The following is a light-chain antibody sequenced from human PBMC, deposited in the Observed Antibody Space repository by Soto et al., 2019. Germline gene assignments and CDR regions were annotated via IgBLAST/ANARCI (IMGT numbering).Light chain of an antibody. CDR1: SSDVGGYNY. J-gene: IGLJ2*01. Sequence: QSALTQPASVSGSPGQSITISCTGTSSDVGGYNYVSWYQQHPGKAPKLMIYDVSNRPSGVSNRFSGSKSGNTASLTISGLQDEDEADYYYSSYTSISTVVFGGGTKLTVL. CDR2: DVS. V-gene: IGLV2-14*01. CDR3: SSYTSISTVV.